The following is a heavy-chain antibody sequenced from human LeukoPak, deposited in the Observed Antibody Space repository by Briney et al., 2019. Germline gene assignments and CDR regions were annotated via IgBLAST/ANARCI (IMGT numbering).Heavy chain of an antibody. Sequence: GSLRLSCAASGFTFSSYSMNWVRQTPGKGLEWVSSISSSSSYIYYADSVKGRFTISRDNAKNSLYLQMNSLRAEDTAVYYCARALSSGIDYRGQGTLVTVSS. CDR2: ISSSSSYI. D-gene: IGHD2/OR15-2a*01. V-gene: IGHV3-21*01. CDR1: GFTFSSYS. CDR3: ARALSSGIDY. J-gene: IGHJ4*02.